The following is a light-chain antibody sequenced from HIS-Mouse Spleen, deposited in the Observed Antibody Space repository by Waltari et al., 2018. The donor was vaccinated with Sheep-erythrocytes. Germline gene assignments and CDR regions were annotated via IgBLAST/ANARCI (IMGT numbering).Light chain of an antibody. Sequence: AIQLTQSPSSLSASVGDRVTITCRASQGSSSALAWYQQQPGKAPKLLIYDAASLESGVPSRFSGSGSGTDFTLTISSLQPEDFATYYCQQFNNYPRTFGQGTKVEIK. CDR1: QGSSSA. CDR2: DAA. CDR3: QQFNNYPRT. V-gene: IGKV1D-13*01. J-gene: IGKJ1*01.